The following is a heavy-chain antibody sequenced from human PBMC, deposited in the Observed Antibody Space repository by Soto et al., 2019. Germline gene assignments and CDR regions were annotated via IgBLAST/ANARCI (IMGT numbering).Heavy chain of an antibody. CDR3: ASSVAHCGGDCYTLDWFDP. Sequence: QVQLVQSGAEVKKPGSSVKVSCKASGGTFSSYAISWVRQAPGQGLEWMGGIIPIFGTANYAQKFQGRVTITADKSTSTAYMELSSLRSEDTAVYYCASSVAHCGGDCYTLDWFDPWGQGTLVTVSS. J-gene: IGHJ5*02. D-gene: IGHD2-21*02. CDR2: IIPIFGTA. V-gene: IGHV1-69*06. CDR1: GGTFSSYA.